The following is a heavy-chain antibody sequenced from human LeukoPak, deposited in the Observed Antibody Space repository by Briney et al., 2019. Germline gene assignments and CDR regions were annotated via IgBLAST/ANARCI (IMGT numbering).Heavy chain of an antibody. D-gene: IGHD1-26*01. CDR1: GYSIGSGCY. J-gene: IGHJ4*02. CDR2: IYHSGST. CDR3: ARDYSGSHDY. V-gene: IGHV4-38-2*02. Sequence: SETLSLTCTVSGYSIGSGCYWGWIRQPPGKGLEWIGSIYHSGSTYYNPSLKSRVTISVDTSKNQFSLKLSSVTAADTAVYYCARDYSGSHDYWGQGTLVTVSS.